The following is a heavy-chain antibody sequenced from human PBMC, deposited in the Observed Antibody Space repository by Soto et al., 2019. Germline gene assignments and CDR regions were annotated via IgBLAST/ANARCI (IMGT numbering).Heavy chain of an antibody. CDR3: ARAYGSGSLSGY. J-gene: IGHJ4*02. CDR2: IKQDGSEK. V-gene: IGHV3-7*01. Sequence: EVQLVESGGGLVQPGGSLRLSCAASGFTFSSYWMSWVRQAPGKGLEWVANIKQDGSEKYNVDFVKGRFNISRDNAKNSLYLQMNSLRVEDTVVYYCARAYGSGSLSGYWGQGTLVTVSS. CDR1: GFTFSSYW. D-gene: IGHD3-10*01.